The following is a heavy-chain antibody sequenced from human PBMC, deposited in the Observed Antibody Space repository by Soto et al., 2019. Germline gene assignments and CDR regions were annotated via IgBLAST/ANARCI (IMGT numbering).Heavy chain of an antibody. CDR3: AKVRYSSPMGYYYGMDV. CDR2: IIPIFGTA. J-gene: IGHJ6*02. V-gene: IGHV1-69*13. CDR1: RVAFSKFI. Sequence: ASVKVSCKASRVAFSKFIVTWVRQAPGLGLEWVGGIIPIFGTANYAQKFQGRVTITADESTSTSYMEVNNLRSEDTAVYYCAKVRYSSPMGYYYGMDVWGQGTTVTV. D-gene: IGHD6-19*01.